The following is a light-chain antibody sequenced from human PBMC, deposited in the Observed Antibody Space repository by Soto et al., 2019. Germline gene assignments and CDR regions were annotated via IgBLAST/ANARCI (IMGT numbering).Light chain of an antibody. Sequence: EIVMTQSPATLSVSPGERATLSCRASRSVNSKLAWYQQKPGQAPRLLIYGASTRATGFPARFSGTGSGTEFTLTISSLQPDDFATYYCQQCNSYPWTFGQGTKVDIK. V-gene: IGKV3-15*01. CDR3: QQCNSYPWT. J-gene: IGKJ1*01. CDR1: RSVNSK. CDR2: GAS.